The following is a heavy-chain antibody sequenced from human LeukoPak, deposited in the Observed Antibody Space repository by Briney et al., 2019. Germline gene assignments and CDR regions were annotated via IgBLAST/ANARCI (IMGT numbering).Heavy chain of an antibody. J-gene: IGHJ4*02. Sequence: SETLSLICAVYGESFSGSYWIWIRQPPGKGLEWIGEISHGGGTNYDPSLKSRVTISADTSKNQFSLRLKSVTAADTAVYYCARGPPPGATAYGAVDCWGQGSLVTVSS. D-gene: IGHD3-16*01. CDR2: ISHGGGT. CDR1: GESFSGSY. CDR3: ARGPPPGATAYGAVDC. V-gene: IGHV4-34*01.